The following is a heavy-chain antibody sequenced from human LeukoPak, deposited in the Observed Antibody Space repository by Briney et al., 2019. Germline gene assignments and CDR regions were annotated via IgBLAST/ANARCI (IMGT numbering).Heavy chain of an antibody. Sequence: GGSLRLSCAASGFTFSSYSMTWVRQAPGKGLEWVSSISSSSYIYYADSVKGRFTISRDNAKNSLYLQMNSLRAEDTAVYYCARDLTGTLSMDVWGKGTTVTVSS. CDR2: ISSSSYI. D-gene: IGHD1-20*01. J-gene: IGHJ6*03. V-gene: IGHV3-21*01. CDR3: ARDLTGTLSMDV. CDR1: GFTFSSYS.